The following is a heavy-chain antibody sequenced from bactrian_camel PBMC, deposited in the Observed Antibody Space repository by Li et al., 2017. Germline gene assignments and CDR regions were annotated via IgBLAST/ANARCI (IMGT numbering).Heavy chain of an antibody. J-gene: IGHJ4*01. CDR1: GFTFSNYA. V-gene: IGHV3S40*01. Sequence: VQLVESGGGLVQPGGSLRLSCEASGFTFSNYAMSWVRQAPGKGLEWVSDIGIGGDSTSYADSVKGRFTISRDNAKNTVYLQLNRLKTEDMAMYYCAARKAYGGSQPYESWSQGTQVTVS. D-gene: IGHD6*01. CDR3: AARKAYGGSQPYES. CDR2: IGIGGDST.